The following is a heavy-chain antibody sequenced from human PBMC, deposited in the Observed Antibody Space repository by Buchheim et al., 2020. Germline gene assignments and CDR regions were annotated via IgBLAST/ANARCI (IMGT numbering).Heavy chain of an antibody. V-gene: IGHV3-30*18. D-gene: IGHD1-26*01. J-gene: IGHJ4*02. CDR2: ISYDGSNK. CDR1: GFTFSSYG. Sequence: QVQLVESGGGVVQPGRSLRLSCAASGFTFSSYGMHWVRQAPGKGLEWVAVISYDGSNKYYADSVKGRFTISRDNSKNTLHLQMNSLRAEDTAVYYCAKLVFDGGSYDYWGQGTL. CDR3: AKLVFDGGSYDY.